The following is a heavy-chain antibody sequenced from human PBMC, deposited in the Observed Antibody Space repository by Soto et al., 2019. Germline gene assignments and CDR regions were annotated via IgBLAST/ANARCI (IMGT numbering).Heavy chain of an antibody. V-gene: IGHV4-4*02. Sequence: SQTLSLTCAVGGGSISSSYWWSWVRQPPGKGLEWGGEIYHSGSTNYNTSLKRRVTISVDKSNNQFSLKVTSVTAADTAVYSCAGGSGSYYSGMDVGAQGTTVTVSS. CDR3: AGGSGSYYSGMDV. CDR1: GGSISSSYW. J-gene: IGHJ6*02. CDR2: IYHSGST.